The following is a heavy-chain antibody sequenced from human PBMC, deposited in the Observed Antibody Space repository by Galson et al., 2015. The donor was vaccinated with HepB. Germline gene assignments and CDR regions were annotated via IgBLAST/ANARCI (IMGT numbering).Heavy chain of an antibody. V-gene: IGHV3-30*03. CDR1: GFTFSSYG. CDR2: ISYDGSNK. Sequence: SLRLSCAASGFTFSSYGMHWVRQAPGKGLEWVAVISYDGSNKYYADSVKGRFTISRDNSKNTLYLQMNSLRAEDTAVYYCAYGSGSSAYYYYGMDVWGQGTTVTVSS. CDR3: AYGSGSSAYYYYGMDV. J-gene: IGHJ6*02. D-gene: IGHD3-10*01.